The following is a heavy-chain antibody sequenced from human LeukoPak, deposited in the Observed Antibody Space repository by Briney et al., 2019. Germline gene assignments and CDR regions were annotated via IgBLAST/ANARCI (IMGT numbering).Heavy chain of an antibody. CDR1: GGSISSSSYY. Sequence: SETLSLTCTVSGGSISSSSYYWGWIRQPPGKGLEWIGSIYYSGSTYYNPSLKSRVTISVDTSKNQFSLKLSSVTAADTAVYYCARRSSSSWRNDWFDPWGQGTLVTVSS. J-gene: IGHJ5*02. CDR3: ARRSSSSWRNDWFDP. CDR2: IYYSGST. D-gene: IGHD6-13*01. V-gene: IGHV4-39*01.